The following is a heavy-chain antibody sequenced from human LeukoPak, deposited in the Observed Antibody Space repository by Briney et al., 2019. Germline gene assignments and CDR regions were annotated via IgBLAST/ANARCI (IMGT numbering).Heavy chain of an antibody. V-gene: IGHV4-39*07. D-gene: IGHD2-2*01. J-gene: IGHJ4*02. Sequence: SETLSLTCTVSGGSISSSSYYWGWIRQPPGKGLEWIGSIYYSGSTYYNPSLKSRVTISVDTSKNQFSLKLSSVTAADTAVYYCARDGKVVPAASDYWGQGTLVTVSS. CDR2: IYYSGST. CDR3: ARDGKVVPAASDY. CDR1: GGSISSSSYY.